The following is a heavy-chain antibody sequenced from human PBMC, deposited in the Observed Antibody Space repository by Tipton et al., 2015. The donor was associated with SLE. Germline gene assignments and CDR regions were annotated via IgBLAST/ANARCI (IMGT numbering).Heavy chain of an antibody. D-gene: IGHD6-13*01. CDR2: INHSGST. Sequence: TLSLTCAVYGGSFSGYSWSWIRQPPGKGLEWIGEINHSGSTNYNPSLKSRVTISLDTSKNQFSLKLTSVTTADTAAYHCARDISGYSSSWFYYYSAMDVWGQGTTVTVSS. J-gene: IGHJ6*02. V-gene: IGHV4-34*01. CDR3: ARDISGYSSSWFYYYSAMDV. CDR1: GGSFSGYS.